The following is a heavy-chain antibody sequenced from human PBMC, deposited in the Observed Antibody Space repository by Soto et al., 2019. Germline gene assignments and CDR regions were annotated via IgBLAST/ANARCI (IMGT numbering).Heavy chain of an antibody. J-gene: IGHJ4*02. Sequence: SETLPLTCTVSGGSISSSSYYWGWIRQPPGKGLEWIGSIYYSGSTYYNPSLKSRVTISVDTSKNQFSLKLSSVTAADTAVYYCARRSGIAVAGAFDYWGQGTLVTVSS. CDR1: GGSISSSSYY. CDR3: ARRSGIAVAGAFDY. D-gene: IGHD6-19*01. V-gene: IGHV4-39*01. CDR2: IYYSGST.